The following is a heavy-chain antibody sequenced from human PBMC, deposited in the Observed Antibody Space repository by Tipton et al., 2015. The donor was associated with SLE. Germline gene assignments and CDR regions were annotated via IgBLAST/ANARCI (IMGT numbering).Heavy chain of an antibody. CDR2: IYNRGGT. J-gene: IGHJ5*02. CDR3: ARSFEMGSIHT. D-gene: IGHD5-24*01. CDR1: GGSISSDGFY. Sequence: TLSLTCTVSGGSISSDGFYWSWIRQHPGKGLEWIGNIYNRGGTEYNPSLKSRVIMSIDTSKSQFSLNLNSVTAADTAIYYCARSFEMGSIHTWGQGTLVTVSS. V-gene: IGHV4-31*03.